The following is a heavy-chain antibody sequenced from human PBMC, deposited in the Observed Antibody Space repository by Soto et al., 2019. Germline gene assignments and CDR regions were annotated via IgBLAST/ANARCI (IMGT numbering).Heavy chain of an antibody. CDR2: INPNSGGT. CDR3: AREIVGATTGFDY. J-gene: IGHJ4*02. Sequence: ASVKVSCKASGYTFTGYYMHWVRQAPGQGLEWMGWINPNSGGTNYAQKFQGRVTMTRDTSISTAYMELSRLRSDDTAVYYCAREIVGATTGFDYWGQGTLVTVSS. V-gene: IGHV1-2*02. CDR1: GYTFTGYY. D-gene: IGHD1-26*01.